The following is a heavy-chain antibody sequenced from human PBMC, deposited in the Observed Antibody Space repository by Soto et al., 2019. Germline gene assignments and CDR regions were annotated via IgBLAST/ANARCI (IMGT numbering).Heavy chain of an antibody. CDR2: MSSDGGNK. D-gene: IGHD6-6*01. Sequence: GGSLRLSCAASGFTFSTYGMHWVRQTPGKGLEWVTGMSSDGGNKYHADSVKGRFTISRDNSKNTLYLQMNSLRVEDTAVYYCAKGFYSSSSVFDSWGQGTLVTVSS. CDR3: AKGFYSSSSVFDS. V-gene: IGHV3-30*18. CDR1: GFTFSTYG. J-gene: IGHJ4*02.